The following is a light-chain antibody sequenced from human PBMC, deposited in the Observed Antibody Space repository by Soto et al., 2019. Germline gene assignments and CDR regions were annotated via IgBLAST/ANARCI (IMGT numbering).Light chain of an antibody. V-gene: IGLV1-51*01. Sequence: QSVLTQPPSVSAAPGQKVTISCSGSSSNIGNNYVSWYQQLPGSAPKLLIYDSNKRPSGIPDRFSGSKSGTSATLGITGLQTGDEADYYCGTWDSSLSAGVFGGGTKLPVL. CDR1: SSNIGNNY. CDR2: DSN. CDR3: GTWDSSLSAGV. J-gene: IGLJ2*01.